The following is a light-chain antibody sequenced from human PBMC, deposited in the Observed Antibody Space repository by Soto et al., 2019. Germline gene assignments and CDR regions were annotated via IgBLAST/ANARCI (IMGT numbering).Light chain of an antibody. V-gene: IGLV2-23*01. CDR1: TRDVGSYNL. Sequence: QSVLTQPASVSGSPGQSITISCTGTTRDVGSYNLVSWYQQHPGKAPKLMIYEASKRPSGVSNRFSGSKSGNTASLTISGLQAEDEADYYCCAYAGSSTLLFGGGTQLTVL. J-gene: IGLJ2*01. CDR2: EAS. CDR3: CAYAGSSTLL.